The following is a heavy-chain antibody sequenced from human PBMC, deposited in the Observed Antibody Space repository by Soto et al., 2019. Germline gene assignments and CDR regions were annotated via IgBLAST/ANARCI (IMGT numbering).Heavy chain of an antibody. D-gene: IGHD6-13*01. Sequence: SETLSLTCTVSGGSISSYYWSWIRQPPGKGLEWIGYIYYSGSTNYNPSLKSRVTISVDTSKNQFSLKLSSVTAADTAVYYCARHEGSPSSWYHNWFAPWGQGTLVTVSS. CDR3: ARHEGSPSSWYHNWFAP. CDR2: IYYSGST. J-gene: IGHJ5*02. CDR1: GGSISSYY. V-gene: IGHV4-59*08.